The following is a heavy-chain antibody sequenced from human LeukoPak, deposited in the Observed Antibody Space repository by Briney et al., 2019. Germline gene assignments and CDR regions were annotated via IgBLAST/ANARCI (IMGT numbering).Heavy chain of an antibody. Sequence: GGSLRLSCAASGFIFSGQGMHWVRQAPGKGLEWVTFIRDDGSNKYYADSVKGRFTISRDTSKNTLYLQMNSLRVEDTAVYYCAKDGRTGSPFDSWGQGTLVTVSS. J-gene: IGHJ4*02. CDR2: IRDDGSNK. CDR3: AKDGRTGSPFDS. V-gene: IGHV3-30*02. D-gene: IGHD1-1*01. CDR1: GFIFSGQG.